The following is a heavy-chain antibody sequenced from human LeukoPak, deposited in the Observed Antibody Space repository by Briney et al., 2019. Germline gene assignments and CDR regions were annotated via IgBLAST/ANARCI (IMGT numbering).Heavy chain of an antibody. V-gene: IGHV3-7*01. J-gene: IGHJ4*02. CDR2: IKQDGSEK. D-gene: IGHD1-26*01. CDR1: GFTFSSYW. CDR3: ARDVPLYSGSYGFDY. Sequence: GGSLRLSCAASGFTFSSYWMSWVRQAPGKGLEWVANIKQDGSEKYYVDSVKGRFTISRDNAKNSLYLQMNSLRAEDTAVYYCARDVPLYSGSYGFDYWGQGTLVTVSS.